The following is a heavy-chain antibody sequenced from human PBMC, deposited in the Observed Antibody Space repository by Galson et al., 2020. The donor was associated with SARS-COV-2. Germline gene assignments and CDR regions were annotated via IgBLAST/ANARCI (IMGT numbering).Heavy chain of an antibody. J-gene: IGHJ6*03. CDR2: IGTAGDT. V-gene: IGHV3-13*01. CDR3: ARGRMEKQLVLLQYPRYYYYYYMDV. Sequence: GGSMRLYCAASGFTFSSYDMHWARQATGKGLEWVSAIGTAGDTYYPGSVKGRFTISRENAKNSLYLQMNSLRAGDTSVYYCARGRMEKQLVLLQYPRYYYYYYMDVWGEGTTVTVSS. D-gene: IGHD6-13*01. CDR1: GFTFSSYD.